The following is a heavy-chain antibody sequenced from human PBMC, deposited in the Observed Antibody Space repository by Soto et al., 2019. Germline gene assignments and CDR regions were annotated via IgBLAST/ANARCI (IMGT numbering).Heavy chain of an antibody. J-gene: IGHJ4*02. CDR2: IYYSGST. CDR1: GGSISSGDYY. D-gene: IGHD3-22*01. CDR3: ARGSYYYDSSGYYHY. Sequence: SETLSLTCTVSGGSISSGDYYWSWICQPPGKGLEWIGYIYYSGSTYYNPSLKSRVTISVDTSKNQFSLKLSSVTAADTAVYYCARGSYYYDSSGYYHYRGQGTLVLVSS. V-gene: IGHV4-30-4*01.